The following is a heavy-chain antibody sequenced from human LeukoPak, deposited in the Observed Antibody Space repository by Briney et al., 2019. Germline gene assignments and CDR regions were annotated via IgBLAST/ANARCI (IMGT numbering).Heavy chain of an antibody. V-gene: IGHV3-23*01. CDR1: GFTFSSYA. Sequence: HPGGSLRLSCSGFTFSSYAMSWVRQAPGKALEWVSTISDSGSDTYYADSVKGRFTIPRDNSKNTLYLQMKGLRAEDTDVYYCARTVGYCSSSSCYTGQINDYYYYGMDVWGQGTTVTVSS. D-gene: IGHD2-2*02. CDR3: ARTVGYCSSSSCYTGQINDYYYYGMDV. CDR2: ISDSGSDT. J-gene: IGHJ6*02.